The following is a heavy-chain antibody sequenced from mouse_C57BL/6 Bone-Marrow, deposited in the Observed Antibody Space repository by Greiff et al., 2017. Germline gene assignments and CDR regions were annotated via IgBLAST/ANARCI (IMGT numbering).Heavy chain of an antibody. J-gene: IGHJ3*01. D-gene: IGHD2-4*01. CDR1: GYTFTDYY. Sequence: VQLQQSGPVLVKPGASVKMSCTASGYTFTDYYMNWVQQSPGKSLEWIGVINPYNGGTSYNEKVKGQATLTVDKSSSTDYMELNSLTSEDAAVYYCAGIDYEYAFAYWGQGTLVTVSA. CDR3: AGIDYEYAFAY. CDR2: INPYNGGT. V-gene: IGHV1-19*01.